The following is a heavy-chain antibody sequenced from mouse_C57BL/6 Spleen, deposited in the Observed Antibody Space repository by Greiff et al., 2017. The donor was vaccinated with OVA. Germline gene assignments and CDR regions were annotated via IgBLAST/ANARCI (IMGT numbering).Heavy chain of an antibody. J-gene: IGHJ4*01. CDR2: IYPGSGRT. CDR3: ARGDGYYVYYAMDY. V-gene: IGHV1-55*01. CDR1: GYTFTSYW. Sequence: QVHVKQPGAELVKPGASVKMSCKASGYTFTSYWITWVKQRPGQGLEWIGDIYPGSGRTNYNEKFKSKATLTVDTSSSTAYMQLSSLTSEDSAVYYSARGDGYYVYYAMDYWGQGTSVTVSS. D-gene: IGHD2-3*01.